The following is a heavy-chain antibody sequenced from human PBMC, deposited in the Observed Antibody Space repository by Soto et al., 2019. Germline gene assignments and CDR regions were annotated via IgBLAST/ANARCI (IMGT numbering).Heavy chain of an antibody. Sequence: ESGGGVVQPGRSLRLSCAASGFTFSSYGMHWVRQAPGKGLEWVAVIWYDGSNKYYADSVKGRFTISRDNSKNTLYLQMNSLRAEDTAVYYCARERTYYDFWSGYYVFDYWGQGTLVTVSS. J-gene: IGHJ4*02. CDR2: IWYDGSNK. CDR3: ARERTYYDFWSGYYVFDY. V-gene: IGHV3-33*01. D-gene: IGHD3-3*01. CDR1: GFTFSSYG.